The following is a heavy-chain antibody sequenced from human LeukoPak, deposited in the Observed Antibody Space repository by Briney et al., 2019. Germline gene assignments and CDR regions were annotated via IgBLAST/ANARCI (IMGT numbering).Heavy chain of an antibody. CDR3: AKDRLGAAGHFDY. CDR2: IRYDGSNK. J-gene: IGHJ4*02. V-gene: IGHV3-30*02. CDR1: GFTFSSYG. D-gene: IGHD6-13*01. Sequence: GGSLRLSCAASGFTFSSYGMHWVRQAPGKGLEWVTFIRYDGSNKYYADSVKGRFTISRDNSKNTLYLQMNSLRAEDTAVYYCAKDRLGAAGHFDYWGQGTLVTVSS.